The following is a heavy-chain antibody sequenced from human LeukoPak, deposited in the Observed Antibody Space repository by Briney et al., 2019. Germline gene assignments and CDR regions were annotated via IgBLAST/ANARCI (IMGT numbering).Heavy chain of an antibody. Sequence: GGSLRLSCAASGFTFSTYGMHWVRQAPGKGLEWVAVISYDGSKEYYADSVRGRVTISRDNSKKMVYLQMNSLRVEDTASYNCAKAGRTAWLDPWGQGTLVTVSS. CDR1: GFTFSTYG. CDR2: ISYDGSKE. D-gene: IGHD1-1*01. CDR3: AKAGRTAWLDP. V-gene: IGHV3-30*18. J-gene: IGHJ5*02.